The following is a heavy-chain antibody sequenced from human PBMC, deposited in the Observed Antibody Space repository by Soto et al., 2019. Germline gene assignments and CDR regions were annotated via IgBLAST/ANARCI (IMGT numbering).Heavy chain of an antibody. CDR1: GFTFGIYW. V-gene: IGHV3-7*01. Sequence: EVQLVESGGDLVQPGGSLRLSCAASGFTFGIYWMSWVRQAPGKGLEWVGTIKFDASEKKYVDSVKGRFTMSRDNAKNSLYLQMDSLRADDTAVYYCARDEGYGSGNSVNHYLDNWGQGTQVTGSP. CDR2: IKFDASEK. D-gene: IGHD3-10*01. J-gene: IGHJ4*02. CDR3: ARDEGYGSGNSVNHYLDN.